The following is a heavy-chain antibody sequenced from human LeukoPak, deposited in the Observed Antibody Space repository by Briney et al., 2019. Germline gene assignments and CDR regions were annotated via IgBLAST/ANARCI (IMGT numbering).Heavy chain of an antibody. CDR1: GFTFSSYG. CDR3: ARSIAVAGTAGGFDY. J-gene: IGHJ4*02. D-gene: IGHD6-19*01. V-gene: IGHV3-33*01. Sequence: PGGSLRLSCAASGFTFSSYGMHWVRQAPGKGLEWVAVIWYDGSNKYYADSVKGRFTISRDNSKNTLYLQMNSLRAEDTAVYYCARSIAVAGTAGGFDYWGQGTLVTVSS. CDR2: IWYDGSNK.